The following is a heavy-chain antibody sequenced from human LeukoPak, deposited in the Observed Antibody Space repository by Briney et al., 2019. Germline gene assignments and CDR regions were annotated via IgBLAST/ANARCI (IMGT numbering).Heavy chain of an antibody. D-gene: IGHD6-13*01. CDR2: IYYSGST. V-gene: IGHV4-39*07. CDR1: GGSISSSSYY. Sequence: SETLSLTCTVSGGSISSSSYYWGWIRQPPGKGLEWVGSIYYSGSTYYNPSLKSRVTISVDTSKNQFSLKLSSVTAADTAVYYCARVEAAAVDYWGQGTLVTVSS. CDR3: ARVEAAAVDY. J-gene: IGHJ4*02.